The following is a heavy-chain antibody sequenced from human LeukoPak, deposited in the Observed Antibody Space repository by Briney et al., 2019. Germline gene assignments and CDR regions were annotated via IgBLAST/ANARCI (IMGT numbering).Heavy chain of an antibody. V-gene: IGHV1-2*02. Sequence: ASVKVSCEPSGYTFTGYYMHWVRQAPRQGLEWMGWINPSIGGTNYAQKFQGRVTMTRETSISTAYMELSRLRSDDTAVYYCARAPITIFGVVSNAFDIWGQGTMVTVSS. D-gene: IGHD3-3*01. CDR3: ARAPITIFGVVSNAFDI. CDR2: INPSIGGT. CDR1: GYTFTGYY. J-gene: IGHJ3*02.